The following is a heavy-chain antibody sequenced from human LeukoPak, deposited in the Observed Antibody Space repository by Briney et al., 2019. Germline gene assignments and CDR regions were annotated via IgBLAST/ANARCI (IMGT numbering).Heavy chain of an antibody. CDR1: GYTFSSYG. V-gene: IGHV1-18*01. D-gene: IGHD3-10*01. CDR2: ISAYNGNT. J-gene: IGHJ5*02. CDR3: ARDTYYYGSGSYYQTWFDP. Sequence: ASVKVSCKASGYTFSSYGISWVRQAPGQGLEWMGWISAYNGNTNYAQKLQGRVTMTTDTSTSTAYMELRSLRSDDTAVYCCARDTYYYGSGSYYQTWFDPWGQGTLVTVSS.